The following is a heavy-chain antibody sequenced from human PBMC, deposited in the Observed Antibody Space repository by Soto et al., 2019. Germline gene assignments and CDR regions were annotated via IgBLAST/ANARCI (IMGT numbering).Heavy chain of an antibody. CDR1: GYTFTGYY. D-gene: IGHD3-22*01. Sequence: ASVKVSCKASGYTFTGYYMHWVRQAPGQGLEWMGWINPNSGGTNYAQKFQGRVTMTRDTSISTAYMELSRLRSDDMAVYYCARGTYYYDSSDAFDIWGQGTMVTVSS. J-gene: IGHJ3*02. CDR3: ARGTYYYDSSDAFDI. V-gene: IGHV1-2*02. CDR2: INPNSGGT.